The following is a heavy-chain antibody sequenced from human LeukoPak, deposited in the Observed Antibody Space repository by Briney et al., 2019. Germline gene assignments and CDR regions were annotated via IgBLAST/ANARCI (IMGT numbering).Heavy chain of an antibody. CDR2: ISGSGGST. Sequence: GGSLRLSCAASGFTFSSYAMSWVRQAPGQGLEWVSAISGSGGSTYYADSVKGRFTISRDNSKNTLYLQMNSLRAEDTAVYYCAKVGGLLRYFDWLLYIDYWGQGTLVTVSS. D-gene: IGHD3-9*01. CDR1: GFTFSSYA. J-gene: IGHJ4*02. V-gene: IGHV3-23*01. CDR3: AKVGGLLRYFDWLLYIDY.